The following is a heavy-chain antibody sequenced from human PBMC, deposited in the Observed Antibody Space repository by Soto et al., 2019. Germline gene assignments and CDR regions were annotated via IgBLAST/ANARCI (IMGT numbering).Heavy chain of an antibody. J-gene: IGHJ4*02. CDR2: IWYDGSNK. V-gene: IGHV3-33*01. CDR1: GFTFSSYG. CDR3: ARTPKSSRYYIYY. Sequence: QVQLVESGGGVVQPGRSLRLSCAASGFTFSSYGMHWVRQAPGKGLEWVAVIWYDGSNKYYADSVKGRFTISRDNSKNMVDLQMTTLRAEDTAVYYCARTPKSSRYYIYYWCQGTLVTDST.